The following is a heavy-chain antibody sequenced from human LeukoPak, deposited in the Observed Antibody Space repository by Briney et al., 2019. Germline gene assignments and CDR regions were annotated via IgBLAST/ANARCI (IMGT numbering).Heavy chain of an antibody. J-gene: IGHJ4*02. D-gene: IGHD1-26*01. CDR2: IIPILGIA. V-gene: IGHV1-69*04. Sequence: SVKVSCKASGGTFSSYAISWVRQAPGQGLEWMGRIIPILGIANYAQKFQGRVTITADKSTSTAYMELSSLRSEDTAVYYCARVGSPLDFDYWGQGTLVTVSS. CDR1: GGTFSSYA. CDR3: ARVGSPLDFDY.